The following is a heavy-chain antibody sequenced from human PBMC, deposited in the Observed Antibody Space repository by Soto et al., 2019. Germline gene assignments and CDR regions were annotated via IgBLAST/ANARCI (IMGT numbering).Heavy chain of an antibody. V-gene: IGHV3-23*01. Sequence: SHILSCTVSGXIFSNYRMCWVRQAPGKGLEWVSSVIPSCSNTYYGDSVNCLFTMSRYNSEKRLHLQMYSLRADDTDVYFCARRDSSGWYSLDYWGQGTLVTVSS. J-gene: IGHJ4*02. CDR1: GXIFSNYR. CDR2: VIPSCSNT. CDR3: ARRDSSGWYSLDY. D-gene: IGHD6-19*01.